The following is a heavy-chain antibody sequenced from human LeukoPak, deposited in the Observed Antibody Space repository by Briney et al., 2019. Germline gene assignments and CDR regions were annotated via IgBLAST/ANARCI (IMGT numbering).Heavy chain of an antibody. Sequence: PGGSLRLSCAASGFTFSSYSMNLVRQAPGKGLEWVSVIYSGGSTYYADSVKGRFTISRDNSKNTLYLQMNSLRAEDMAVYYCARDRITMVRGVKYYYGMDVWGQGTTVTVSS. V-gene: IGHV3-66*01. CDR3: ARDRITMVRGVKYYYGMDV. CDR1: GFTFSSYS. J-gene: IGHJ6*02. CDR2: IYSGGST. D-gene: IGHD3-10*01.